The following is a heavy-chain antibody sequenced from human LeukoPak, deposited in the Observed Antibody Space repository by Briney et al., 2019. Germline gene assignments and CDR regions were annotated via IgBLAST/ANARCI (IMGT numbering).Heavy chain of an antibody. CDR1: GFTVSSTY. CDR2: IYSGGSK. J-gene: IGHJ4*02. D-gene: IGHD1-1*01. CDR3: ARGYNGDY. V-gene: IGHV3-66*02. Sequence: AGGSLRLSXAASGFTVSSTYMSWVRQAPGKGLQWVSVIYSGGSKYYTDSVKGRFTISRDNSKNTLYLQMNSLRVEDTAVYYCARGYNGDYWGQGTLVTVSS.